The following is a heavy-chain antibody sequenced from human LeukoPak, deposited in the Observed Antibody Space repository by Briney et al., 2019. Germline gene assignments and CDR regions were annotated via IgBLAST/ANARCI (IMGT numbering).Heavy chain of an antibody. CDR3: ARHPWVRGAFDI. V-gene: IGHV4-34*01. Sequence: TSETLSLTRAVHGESFRGYYSSSIRQPPRKGLEWIAETKHSGSTNYNPSPKSRVTIPAATTKTQIPLKRNSVTAADTAVYYCARHPWVRGAFDIWGQGTMVTVSS. D-gene: IGHD3-16*01. CDR2: TKHSGST. CDR1: GESFRGYY. J-gene: IGHJ3*02.